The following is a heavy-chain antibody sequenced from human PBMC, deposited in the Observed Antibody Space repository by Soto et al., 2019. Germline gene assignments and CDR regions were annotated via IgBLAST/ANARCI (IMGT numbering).Heavy chain of an antibody. CDR3: ARTVVVVPAAFYGMDV. Sequence: QVQLQESGPGLVKPSQTLSLTCTVSGGSISSGGYYWSWIRQHPGKGLEWIGYIYYSGSTYYNPSLKGRVTISVDTSKNQFSLKLSSVTAADTAVYYCARTVVVVPAAFYGMDVWGQGTTVTVSS. D-gene: IGHD2-2*01. CDR2: IYYSGST. CDR1: GGSISSGGYY. J-gene: IGHJ6*02. V-gene: IGHV4-31*03.